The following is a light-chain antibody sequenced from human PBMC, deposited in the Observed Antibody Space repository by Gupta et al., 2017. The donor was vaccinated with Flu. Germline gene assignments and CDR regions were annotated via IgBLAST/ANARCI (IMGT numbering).Light chain of an antibody. V-gene: IGKV1-5*03. Sequence: DIQMTQSPSTLSASVGDRVTITCRASQSISNGLAWYRQKPGKAPNLLIYGASTLESGVPSRFSVSGSGTEFTLAIGSLQPTDFATYYCQQYASFPWTFGQGTRVEFK. CDR3: QQYASFPWT. CDR2: GAS. CDR1: QSISNG. J-gene: IGKJ1*01.